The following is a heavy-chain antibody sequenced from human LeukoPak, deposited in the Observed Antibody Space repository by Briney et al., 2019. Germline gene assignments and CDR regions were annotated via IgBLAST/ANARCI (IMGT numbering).Heavy chain of an antibody. CDR2: IWYDGSNK. CDR1: GFTFSSYG. Sequence: PGGSLRLSCAASGFTFSSYGMHWVRQAPGKGLEWVAVIWYDGSNKYYADSVKGRFTISRDNSKNTLYLQMNSLRAEDTAVYYCARVPPRGSELDYWGQGTLVTVSS. J-gene: IGHJ4*02. D-gene: IGHD3-10*01. CDR3: ARVPPRGSELDY. V-gene: IGHV3-33*01.